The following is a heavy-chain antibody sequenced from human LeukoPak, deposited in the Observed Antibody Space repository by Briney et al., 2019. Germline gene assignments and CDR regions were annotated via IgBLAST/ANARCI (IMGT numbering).Heavy chain of an antibody. CDR1: GDIVSSNSAA. D-gene: IGHD3-10*01. CDR2: TYYRSKWYS. J-gene: IGHJ6*02. CDR3: ARGGSLPA. V-gene: IGHV6-1*01. Sequence: SQTLSLTCAISGDIVSSNSAAWNWIRQSPSRGLEWLGRTYYRSKWYSEYAASVKSRITINSDTSKNQFSLQLSSLILEDTAVYYCARGGSLPAWGQGTTVTVPS.